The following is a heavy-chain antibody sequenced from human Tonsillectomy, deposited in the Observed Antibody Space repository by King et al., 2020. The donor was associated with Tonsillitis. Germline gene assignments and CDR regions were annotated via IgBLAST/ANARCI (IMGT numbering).Heavy chain of an antibody. CDR3: ARDSYTTPPL. Sequence: VQLVESGAEVKKPGASVKVSCKASGYTFIGYYIHWVRQAPGQGLEWMGWMNPNTGDTNYAQKFQGRVTMTRDTSISTAYMELSNLRSDDTAVYYCARDSYTTPPLWGQGTLVTVSS. CDR2: MNPNTGDT. V-gene: IGHV1-2*02. D-gene: IGHD1-1*01. J-gene: IGHJ4*02. CDR1: GYTFIGYY.